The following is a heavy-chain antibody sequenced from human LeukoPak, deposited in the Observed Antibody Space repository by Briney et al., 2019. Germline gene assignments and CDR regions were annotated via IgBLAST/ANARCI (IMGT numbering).Heavy chain of an antibody. V-gene: IGHV1-8*01. D-gene: IGHD3-3*01. CDR1: GYTFTSYD. J-gene: IGHJ6*03. CDR2: MNPNSGNT. CDR3: ARGGAIRFLEWFYYYYYYMDV. Sequence: PGASVKVSCKASGYTFTSYDINWVRQATGQGLEWMGWMNPNSGNTGYAQKFQGRVTITRNTSISTAYMELSSLRSEDTAVYYCARGGAIRFLEWFYYYYYYMDVWGKGTTVTVSS.